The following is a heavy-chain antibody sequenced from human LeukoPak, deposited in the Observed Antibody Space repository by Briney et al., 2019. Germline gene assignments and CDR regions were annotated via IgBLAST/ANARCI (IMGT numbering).Heavy chain of an antibody. D-gene: IGHD6-13*01. J-gene: IGHJ4*02. CDR2: ISFDGSNK. CDR1: GFTFSNFA. Sequence: PGGSLRLSCVASGFTFSNFAMHWVRQAPGKGLEWVTLISFDGSNKYYADSVKGRFTVSRDNSKNTLYLQMNSLRAEDTAVYYCARGVGGGSSWYNFWGQGSLVTVSP. CDR3: ARGVGGGSSWYNF. V-gene: IGHV3-30-3*01.